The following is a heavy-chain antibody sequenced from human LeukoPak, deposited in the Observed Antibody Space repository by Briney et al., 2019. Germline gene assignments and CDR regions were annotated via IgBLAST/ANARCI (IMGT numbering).Heavy chain of an antibody. J-gene: IGHJ4*02. CDR3: AGGLSSSYFDY. V-gene: IGHV4-4*07. CDR1: GGSISSYY. Sequence: SETLSLTCTVSGGSISSYYWSWIRQPAGKGLGWIGRIYTSGSTNYNPSLKSRVTISVDKSKNQFSLKLSSVTAADTAVYYCAGGLSSSYFDYWGQGTLVTVSS. CDR2: IYTSGST. D-gene: IGHD3-16*02.